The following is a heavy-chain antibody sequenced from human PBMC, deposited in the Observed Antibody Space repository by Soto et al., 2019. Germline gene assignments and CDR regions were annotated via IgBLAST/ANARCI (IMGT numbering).Heavy chain of an antibody. CDR3: ARRASTSYSYNWFDP. CDR1: GGSISSSSYY. CDR2: IYYSGST. D-gene: IGHD2-2*01. V-gene: IGHV4-39*01. Sequence: SETLSLTCTVSGGSISSSSYYWGWIRQPPGKGLEWIGSIYYSGSTYYNPSLKSRVTISVDTSKNQFSLKLSSVTAADTAVYYCARRASTSYSYNWFDPWGQGTLVTAPQ. J-gene: IGHJ5*02.